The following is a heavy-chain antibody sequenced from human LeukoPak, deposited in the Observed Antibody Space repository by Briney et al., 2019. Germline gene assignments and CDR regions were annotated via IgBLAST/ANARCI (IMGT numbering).Heavy chain of an antibody. CDR2: IRGSGGST. V-gene: IGHV3-23*01. J-gene: IGHJ4*02. D-gene: IGHD6-13*01. CDR1: GFTFNTYA. CDR3: ARDQHSSSLFFDY. Sequence: GGSLGLSCAASGFTFNTYAMSWVRQAPGKGLKWVSGIRGSGGSTYYADSVKGRFTISRDNSKNTLYLQMNSLRAEDTAVYYCARDQHSSSLFFDYWGQGTLVTVSS.